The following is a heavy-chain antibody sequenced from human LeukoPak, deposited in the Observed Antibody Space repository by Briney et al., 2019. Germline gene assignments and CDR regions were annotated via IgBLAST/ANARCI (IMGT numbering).Heavy chain of an antibody. CDR3: ARRNIAAAAFDY. J-gene: IGHJ4*02. D-gene: IGHD6-13*01. V-gene: IGHV3-23*01. CDR2: ISGSGGST. CDR1: GFTFSSYA. Sequence: PGGSLRLSCAASGFTFSSYAMRGVRQAPGKGLEWVSAISGSGGSTYYADSVKGRFTISRDNSKNTLYLQMNSLRAEDAAVYYCARRNIAAAAFDYWGQGALVTVSS.